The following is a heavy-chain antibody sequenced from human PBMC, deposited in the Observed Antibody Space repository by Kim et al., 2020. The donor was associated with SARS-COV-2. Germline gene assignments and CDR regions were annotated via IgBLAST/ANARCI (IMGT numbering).Heavy chain of an antibody. Sequence: SGPTLVNPTQTLTLTCTFSGFSLSTSGVGVGWIRQPPGKALEWFALIYWADDKRYSPSLKSRLTITKDTSKNQVVLTMTNMDPVDTATYYCAHLQSRITIFGVVIEDAFVTWGQGTRVTVSS. CDR2: IYWADDK. CDR1: GFSLSTSGVG. J-gene: IGHJ3*02. V-gene: IGHV2-5*02. D-gene: IGHD3-3*01. CDR3: AHLQSRITIFGVVIEDAFVT.